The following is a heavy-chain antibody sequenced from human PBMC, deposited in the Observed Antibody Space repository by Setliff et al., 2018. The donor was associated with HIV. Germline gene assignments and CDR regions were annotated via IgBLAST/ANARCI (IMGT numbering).Heavy chain of an antibody. D-gene: IGHD4-17*01. Sequence: LSLTCTVSGGSISSSSYYWGWIRQPPGKGLEWIGSIYYSGSTYYNPSLKSRVTISVDTSKNQFSLKLSSVTAADTAVYYCARDPPGYGDSKDYWGQGKLVTVSS. CDR2: IYYSGST. V-gene: IGHV4-39*07. CDR3: ARDPPGYGDSKDY. CDR1: GGSISSSSYY. J-gene: IGHJ4*02.